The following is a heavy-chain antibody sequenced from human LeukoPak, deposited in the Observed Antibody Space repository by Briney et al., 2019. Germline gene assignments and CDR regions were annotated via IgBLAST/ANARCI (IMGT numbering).Heavy chain of an antibody. D-gene: IGHD3/OR15-3a*01. J-gene: IGHJ4*02. CDR2: IRGNGET. CDR1: GLSFSSFA. V-gene: IGHV3-23*01. CDR3: AKRGVVIRVFLVGFHKEAYYFES. Sequence: PGGSLRLSCAASGLSFSSFAMSWVRQGPARGLEWVSSIRGNGETFYADSVKGRFTISRDNPKNTLYLQMNSLRAEDTAVYFCAKRGVVIRVFLVGFHKEAYYFESWGQGVLVTVSS.